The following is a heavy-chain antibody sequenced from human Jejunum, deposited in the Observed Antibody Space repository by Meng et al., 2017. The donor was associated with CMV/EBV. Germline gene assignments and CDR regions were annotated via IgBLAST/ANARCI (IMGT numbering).Heavy chain of an antibody. V-gene: IGHV3-30*04. CDR3: ARGDGYNSGQSNFDY. D-gene: IGHD5-24*01. CDR2: ISYDGHNK. Sequence: WVRQAPVKGLAWVAMISYDGHNKYYADSVKGLFTISRDNSKNTLYLQMNSLRAEDTAVYYCARGDGYNSGQSNFDYWGQGALVTVSS. J-gene: IGHJ4*02.